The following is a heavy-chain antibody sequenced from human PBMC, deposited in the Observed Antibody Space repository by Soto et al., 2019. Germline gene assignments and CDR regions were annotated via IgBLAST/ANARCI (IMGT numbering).Heavy chain of an antibody. CDR2: IDGSGGTT. V-gene: IGHV3-23*01. CDR3: AKNSGWFNT. D-gene: IGHD3-10*01. CDR1: GFPFSSTD. Sequence: GGSLRLSCAASGFPFSSTDMTWVRQASGKGLDWVSTIDGSGGTTYYADSVKGRFTISRDNSMNTVYLQMNSLRADDTALYYCAKNSGWFNTWGQGALVTVSS. J-gene: IGHJ5*02.